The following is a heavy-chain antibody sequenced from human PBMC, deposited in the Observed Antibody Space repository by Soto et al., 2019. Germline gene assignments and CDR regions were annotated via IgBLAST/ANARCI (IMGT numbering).Heavy chain of an antibody. D-gene: IGHD4-17*01. CDR1: GFSLTTIGVG. CDR3: ARRPWGQMYGEFFDY. Sequence: QITLKESGPTLVKPTQPLTLTCTFSGFSLTTIGVGVGWIRQPPGKALELLALIYWNDDMRYSPSLRSRLTITKDTSKNQVVLTMTNMDPVDTATYYCARRPWGQMYGEFFDYWGQVILVTVSS. J-gene: IGHJ4*02. V-gene: IGHV2-5*01. CDR2: IYWNDDM.